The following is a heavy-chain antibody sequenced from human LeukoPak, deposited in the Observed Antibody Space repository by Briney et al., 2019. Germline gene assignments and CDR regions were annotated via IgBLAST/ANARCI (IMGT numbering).Heavy chain of an antibody. J-gene: IGHJ4*02. D-gene: IGHD3-22*01. Sequence: ASVKVSCKASGYTFTSYYMHWVRQAPGQGLEWMGIINPSGGSTSYAQKFQGRVTMTRDMSTSTVYMELSSLRSEDTAVYYCARDPGQYYYDSSGYSTWGQGTLVTVSS. V-gene: IGHV1-46*01. CDR3: ARDPGQYYYDSSGYST. CDR1: GYTFTSYY. CDR2: INPSGGST.